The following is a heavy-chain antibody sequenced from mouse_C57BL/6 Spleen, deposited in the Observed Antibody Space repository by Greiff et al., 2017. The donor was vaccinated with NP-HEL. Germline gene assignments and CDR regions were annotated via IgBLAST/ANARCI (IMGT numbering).Heavy chain of an antibody. CDR1: GYSITSGYY. CDR2: ISYDGSN. V-gene: IGHV3-6*01. Sequence: VQLKESGPGLVKPSQSLSLTCSVTGYSITSGYYWNWIRQFPGNKLEWMGYISYDGSNNYNPSLKNRISITRDTSKNQFFLKLNSVTTEDTATYYCARDEYYSVWGTGTTVTVSS. J-gene: IGHJ1*03. D-gene: IGHD1-1*01. CDR3: ARDEYYSV.